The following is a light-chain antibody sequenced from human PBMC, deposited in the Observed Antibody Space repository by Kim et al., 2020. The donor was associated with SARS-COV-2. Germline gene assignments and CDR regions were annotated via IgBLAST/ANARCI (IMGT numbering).Light chain of an antibody. J-gene: IGKJ4*01. CDR1: QSISSW. CDR2: KAS. V-gene: IGKV1-5*03. CDR3: QQYNSLT. Sequence: LSASVGDRVTITYRASQSISSWLAWYQQKPGKAPKLLNYKASSLESGVPSRFSGSGSGTEFTLTISSLQPDDFATYYCQQYNSLTFGGGTKMDIK.